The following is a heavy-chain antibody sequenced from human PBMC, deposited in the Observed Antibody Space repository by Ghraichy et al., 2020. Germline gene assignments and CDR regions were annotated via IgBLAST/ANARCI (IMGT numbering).Heavy chain of an antibody. D-gene: IGHD3-3*01. CDR1: GFTFSSYA. CDR3: AKEGEFYWSGYSGVDY. V-gene: IGHV3-23*01. Sequence: GGSLRLSCAASGFTFSSYAMSWVRQAPGKGLEWVSAISGSGGSTYYADSVKGRFTISRDNSKNTLYLQMSSLRAEDTAVYYCAKEGEFYWSGYSGVDYWGQGTLVTVSS. J-gene: IGHJ4*02. CDR2: ISGSGGST.